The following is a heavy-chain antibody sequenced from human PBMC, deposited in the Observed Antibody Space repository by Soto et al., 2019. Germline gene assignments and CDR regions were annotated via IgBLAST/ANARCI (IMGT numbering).Heavy chain of an antibody. V-gene: IGHV1-18*01. CDR3: ARDRSNSDY. J-gene: IGHJ4*02. D-gene: IGHD2-2*01. Sequence: QVQLVQSGAEVKKPGASVKVSCKASGYSFTNYGISWVRQAPGQGLEWMGWIRADNGDTNYAQKFQGRVTMTTDTSTSTAYVELRSLRSDDPAIYYCARDRSNSDYWGQGTLVTVSS. CDR1: GYSFTNYG. CDR2: IRADNGDT.